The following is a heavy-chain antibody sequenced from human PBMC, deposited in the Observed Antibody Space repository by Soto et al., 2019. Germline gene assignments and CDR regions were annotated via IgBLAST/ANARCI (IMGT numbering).Heavy chain of an antibody. CDR2: IVVGSGNT. CDR1: GFTFTGSA. Sequence: ASVKVSCKASGFTFTGSAVQWVRQARGQRLEWIGWIVVGSGNTNYAQKFQERVTITRDMSTSTAYMELSSLRSEDTAVYYCAALGITIFGVVPTNDYWGQGTLVTVSS. D-gene: IGHD3-3*01. J-gene: IGHJ4*02. CDR3: AALGITIFGVVPTNDY. V-gene: IGHV1-58*01.